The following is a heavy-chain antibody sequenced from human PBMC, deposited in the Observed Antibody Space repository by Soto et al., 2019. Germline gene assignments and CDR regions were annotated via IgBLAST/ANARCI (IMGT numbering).Heavy chain of an antibody. V-gene: IGHV1-2*02. CDR3: ARDRPRGIVVVPAATPGGDNWFDP. D-gene: IGHD2-2*02. CDR2: INPNSGGT. Sequence: GASVKVSCKASGYTFTGYYMHRVRQAPGQGLEWMGWINPNSGGTNYAQKFQGRVTMTRDTSISTAYMELSRLRSDDTAVYYCARDRPRGIVVVPAATPGGDNWFDPWGQGTLVTVSS. J-gene: IGHJ5*02. CDR1: GYTFTGYY.